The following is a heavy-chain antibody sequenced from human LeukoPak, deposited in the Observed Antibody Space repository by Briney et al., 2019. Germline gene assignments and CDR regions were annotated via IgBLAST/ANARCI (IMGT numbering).Heavy chain of an antibody. CDR3: ARVLRYCSGGNCYSGGLGYMDV. D-gene: IGHD2-15*01. J-gene: IGHJ6*03. Sequence: PGGSLRLSCAASGFTFSSYEMNWVRQAPGKGREWVSYISSRGSTRYYADSVKGRFTISRDNAKHSLFLQMNSLRAEDTAVYYCARVLRYCSGGNCYSGGLGYMDVWGKGTTVTISS. CDR1: GFTFSSYE. CDR2: ISSRGSTR. V-gene: IGHV3-48*03.